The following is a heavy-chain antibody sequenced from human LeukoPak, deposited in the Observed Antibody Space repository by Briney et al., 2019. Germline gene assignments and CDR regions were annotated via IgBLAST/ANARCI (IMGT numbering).Heavy chain of an antibody. CDR2: IYTSGST. J-gene: IGHJ3*02. Sequence: SETLSLTCTVSGGSISSYYWSWIRQPAGKGLEWIGRIYTSGSTYYNPSLKSRVTISVDTSKNPFSLKLSSVTAAATAVYYCARDSPRTPPLGYCSGGSCYDNAFDIWGQGTMVTVSS. CDR3: ARDSPRTPPLGYCSGGSCYDNAFDI. V-gene: IGHV4-4*07. D-gene: IGHD2-15*01. CDR1: GGSISSYY.